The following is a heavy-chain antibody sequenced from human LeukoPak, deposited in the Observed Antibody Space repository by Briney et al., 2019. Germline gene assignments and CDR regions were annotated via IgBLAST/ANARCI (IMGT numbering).Heavy chain of an antibody. CDR2: ISYDGNNK. D-gene: IGHD6-13*01. CDR3: ARGSKYTSSWSRNKWFDP. V-gene: IGHV3-30*03. Sequence: GGSLRLSCAASGFTFSSFGMHWVRQAPGKGLEWVAVISYDGNNKYYADSVKGRFTISRDNSKNTLYLQMNSLRAEDTAVYYCARGSKYTSSWSRNKWFDPWGQGTLVTVSS. J-gene: IGHJ5*02. CDR1: GFTFSSFG.